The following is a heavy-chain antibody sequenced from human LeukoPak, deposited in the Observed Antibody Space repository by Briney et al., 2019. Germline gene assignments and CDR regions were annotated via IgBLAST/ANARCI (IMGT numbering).Heavy chain of an antibody. D-gene: IGHD2-15*01. CDR1: GYTFTSYD. J-gene: IGHJ3*02. Sequence: ASVKVSCKASGYTFTSYDINWVRQATGQGLEWMGWMNPNSGNTGYAQKFQGRVTMTRNTSISTAYMELSSLRSEDTAVYYCARALFDCRSVDIWGQGTMVTVSS. CDR2: MNPNSGNT. V-gene: IGHV1-8*01. CDR3: ARALFDCRSVDI.